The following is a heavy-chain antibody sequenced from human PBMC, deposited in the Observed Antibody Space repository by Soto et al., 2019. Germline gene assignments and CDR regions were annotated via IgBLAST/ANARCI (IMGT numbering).Heavy chain of an antibody. Sequence: EVQLVESGGGLVQPGGSLKLSCAASGFTFSGSAMHWVRQASGKGLEWVGRIRSKANSYATAYAASVKGRFTISRDDSMNTTYLQMNSLKTEDPAVYYCTRHWGPYCDWGQGTLVTVSS. CDR1: GFTFSGSA. CDR3: TRHWGPYCD. J-gene: IGHJ4*02. V-gene: IGHV3-73*01. D-gene: IGHD3-16*01. CDR2: IRSKANSYAT.